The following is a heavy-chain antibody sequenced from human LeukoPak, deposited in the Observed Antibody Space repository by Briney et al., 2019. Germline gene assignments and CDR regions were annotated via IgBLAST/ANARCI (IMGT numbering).Heavy chain of an antibody. D-gene: IGHD6-19*01. Sequence: GGSLRLSCAASGITFSNAWMTWVRQAPGKGLEWVGRIYRSSNGETTDYGAPVKGRFTMSRDDSKNTLYLQMNSLKTEDTAVYYCTTYSSGSCPVWCQGTLVTVSS. CDR2: IYRSSNGETT. V-gene: IGHV3-15*01. CDR1: GITFSNAW. J-gene: IGHJ4*02. CDR3: TTYSSGSCPV.